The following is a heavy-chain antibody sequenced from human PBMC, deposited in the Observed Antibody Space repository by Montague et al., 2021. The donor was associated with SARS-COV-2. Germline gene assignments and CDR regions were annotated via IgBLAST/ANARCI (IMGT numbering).Heavy chain of an antibody. J-gene: IGHJ4*02. CDR1: GGSISTYY. CDR3: ARGFDY. CDR2: IDYSGST. Sequence: SETLSLTCTVSGGSISTYYWNWIRQFPGKGLEWIGYIDYSGSTNYNPSLKSRVTMSVDTSKNQFSLKLSSVAAADTAVYYCARGFDYWGQGTLVTVSS. V-gene: IGHV4-59*01.